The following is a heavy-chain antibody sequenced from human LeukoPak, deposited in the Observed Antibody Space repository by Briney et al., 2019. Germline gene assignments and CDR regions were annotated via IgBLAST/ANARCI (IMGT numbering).Heavy chain of an antibody. J-gene: IGHJ2*01. V-gene: IGHV3-7*01. Sequence: PGGSLRLSCAASGFTFSSDWMIWVRQAPEKGLEWVANIKPDEGEKFYVDSVKGRFTVSRDSAKNSLYLQMNSLRVEDTAVYYCVRYYTRNSWYFDLWGRGTLVTVSS. CDR1: GFTFSSDW. D-gene: IGHD1-7*01. CDR2: IKPDEGEK. CDR3: VRYYTRNSWYFDL.